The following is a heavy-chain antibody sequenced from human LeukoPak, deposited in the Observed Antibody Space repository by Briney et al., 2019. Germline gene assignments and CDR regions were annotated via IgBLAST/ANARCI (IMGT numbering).Heavy chain of an antibody. CDR3: ARAHDYGDYHWFDP. Sequence: PSETLSLTCTVSGGSISSSSYYWGWIRQPPGKGLEWIGSIYYSGSTYYNPSLKSRVTISVDTSKNQFSLKLSSVTAADTAVYYCARAHDYGDYHWFDPWGQGTLVTVSS. J-gene: IGHJ5*02. CDR2: IYYSGST. CDR1: GGSISSSSYY. D-gene: IGHD4-17*01. V-gene: IGHV4-39*07.